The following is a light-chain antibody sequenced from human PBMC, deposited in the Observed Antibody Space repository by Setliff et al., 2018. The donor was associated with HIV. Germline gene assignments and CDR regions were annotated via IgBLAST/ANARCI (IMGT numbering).Light chain of an antibody. Sequence: QSVLTQPASVSGSPGQSITISCSGTSSDVGSYNFVSWYQQHPGKAPQLIIYDVSQRPSGVSSRFSGSKSGNTASLTISGLQAEDEADYYCCSFTSSSTLIIFGGGTKVTVL. CDR1: SSDVGSYNF. CDR2: DVS. J-gene: IGLJ2*01. V-gene: IGLV2-14*03. CDR3: CSFTSSSTLII.